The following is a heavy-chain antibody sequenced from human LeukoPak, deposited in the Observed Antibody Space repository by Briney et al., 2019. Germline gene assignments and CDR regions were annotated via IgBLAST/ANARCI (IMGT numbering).Heavy chain of an antibody. CDR3: AKDLGLYGFWSGYHS. D-gene: IGHD3/OR15-3a*01. CDR1: GFTFSNYG. CDR2: IRYDGSDK. Sequence: GGSLRLSCAASGFTFSNYGLHWVRQAPGKGLEWVTFIRYDGSDKYYADSVKGRFTISRDHSKNTLYLQMNSLRAEDTAVYYCAKDLGLYGFWSGYHSWGPGILVTVSS. V-gene: IGHV3-30*02. J-gene: IGHJ4*02.